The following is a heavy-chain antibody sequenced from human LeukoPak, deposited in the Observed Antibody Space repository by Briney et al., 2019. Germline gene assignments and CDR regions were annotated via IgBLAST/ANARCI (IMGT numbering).Heavy chain of an antibody. CDR2: IYTSGST. J-gene: IGHJ4*02. V-gene: IGHV4-59*10. D-gene: IGHD3-10*01. Sequence: PSETLSLTCAVYGGSFSGYYRSWIRQPAGKGLEWIGRIYTSGSTTYNSSLKSRVTISLDTSKNHFSLRLSSVTAADTAVYYCARGGTMVRGPNGYWGQGTLVTVSS. CDR1: GGSFSGYY. CDR3: ARGGTMVRGPNGY.